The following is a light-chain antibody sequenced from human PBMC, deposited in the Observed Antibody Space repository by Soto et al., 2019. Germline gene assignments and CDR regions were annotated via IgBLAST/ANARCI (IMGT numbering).Light chain of an antibody. Sequence: DIQMTQSPSTLSASVGDRVTITCRASQSISSWLAWYQQKPGKAPKLLIYDASSLESGVPSRFGGSGSGTEFTLTISSLQSEDFAVYYCQQYNNWPPFGQGTKVDIK. CDR2: DAS. V-gene: IGKV1-5*01. CDR3: QQYNNWPP. J-gene: IGKJ1*01. CDR1: QSISSW.